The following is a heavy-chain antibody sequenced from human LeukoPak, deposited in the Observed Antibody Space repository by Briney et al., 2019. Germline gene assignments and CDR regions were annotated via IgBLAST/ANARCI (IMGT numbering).Heavy chain of an antibody. V-gene: IGHV4-39*07. CDR1: GVSISSSSYY. D-gene: IGHD6-13*01. CDR2: IYYSGST. Sequence: PSETLSLTCTVSGVSISSSSYYWGWIRQPPGKGLEWIGSIYYSGSTYYNPSLKSRVTISVDTSKNQFSLKLSSVTAADTAVYYCARVGSWYYYNEDNWFDPWGQGTLVTVSS. J-gene: IGHJ5*02. CDR3: ARVGSWYYYNEDNWFDP.